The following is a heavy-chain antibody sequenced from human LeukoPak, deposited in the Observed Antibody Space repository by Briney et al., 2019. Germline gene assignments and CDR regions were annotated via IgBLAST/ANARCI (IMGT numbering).Heavy chain of an antibody. J-gene: IGHJ4*02. D-gene: IGHD4-11*01. CDR1: GFTFSSYS. Sequence: PGGSLRLSCAASGFTFSSYSMNWVRQAPGKGLEWVSSISSSSSYIYYADSVKGRFTISRDNAKNSLSLQMSSLRADDTAVYYCARVGRDSKYGYFDFWGQGTLVTVSS. CDR3: ARVGRDSKYGYFDF. V-gene: IGHV3-21*01. CDR2: ISSSSSYI.